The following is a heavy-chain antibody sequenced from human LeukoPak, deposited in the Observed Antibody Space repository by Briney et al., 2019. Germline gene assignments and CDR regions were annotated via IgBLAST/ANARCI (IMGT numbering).Heavy chain of an antibody. Sequence: PSETLSLTCTVSGGSISSSSYYWGWIRQPPGKGLEWIGSIYYTGITYYNPSLKSRVTISVDTSKNQFSLKLSSVTAADTAVYYCASRMEGNEVYFDYWGQGTLVTVSS. J-gene: IGHJ4*02. V-gene: IGHV4-39*01. CDR2: IYYTGIT. CDR3: ASRMEGNEVYFDY. D-gene: IGHD1-1*01. CDR1: GGSISSSSYY.